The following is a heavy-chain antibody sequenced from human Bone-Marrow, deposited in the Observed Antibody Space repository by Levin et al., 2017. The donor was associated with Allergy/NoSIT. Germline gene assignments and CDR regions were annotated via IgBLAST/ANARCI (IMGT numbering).Heavy chain of an antibody. J-gene: IGHJ4*02. Sequence: GGSLRLSCSASGFTFSTYGIHWVRQAPGKGLEWVALISYDEANKNYADSVKGRFTISRDNSKNTAYVEMNSLRVEDTAVYYCARAANRESSDFDYWGQGTLVTVSS. CDR2: ISYDEANK. CDR3: ARAANRESSDFDY. V-gene: IGHV3-30-3*01. D-gene: IGHD3-10*01. CDR1: GFTFSTYG.